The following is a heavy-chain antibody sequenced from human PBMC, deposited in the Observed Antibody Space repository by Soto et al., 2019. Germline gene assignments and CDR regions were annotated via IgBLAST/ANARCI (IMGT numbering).Heavy chain of an antibody. CDR2: ISGVNGHT. V-gene: IGHV1-3*01. CDR1: GYTFTSYA. CDR3: ARDRRDIHFYFYAMDV. Sequence: QVQLVQSGAEVKKPGASVKASCKASGYTFTSYAIHWVRQAPGQRLEWLGWISGVNGHTKYSQKFQGRVTITRDTSATTAYMELGSLTSEDTAVYYCARDRRDIHFYFYAMDVWGQGTTVTVSS. J-gene: IGHJ6*02.